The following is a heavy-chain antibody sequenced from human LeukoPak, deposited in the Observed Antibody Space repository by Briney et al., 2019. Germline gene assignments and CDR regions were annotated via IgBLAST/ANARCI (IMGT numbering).Heavy chain of an antibody. Sequence: SETLSLTCTVSGGSISSSSYYWGWIRQPPGKGLEWIGSIYYSGSTYYNPSLKSRVTISVDTSKNQFSLKLSSVTAADTAVYYCARSRGYCFLSSRWGQGTLVTVSS. J-gene: IGHJ4*02. CDR2: IYYSGST. V-gene: IGHV4-39*01. CDR3: ARSRGYCFLSSR. D-gene: IGHD5-18*01. CDR1: GGSISSSSYY.